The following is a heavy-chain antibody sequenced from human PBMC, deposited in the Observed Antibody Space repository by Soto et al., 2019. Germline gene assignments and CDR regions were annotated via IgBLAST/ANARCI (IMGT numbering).Heavy chain of an antibody. V-gene: IGHV4-59*11. J-gene: IGHJ4*02. D-gene: IGHD3-10*01. CDR2: IDYVGST. CDR3: VRQRGNYFDF. Sequence: GTLSLTCSVSGDSINSRYWSWIRQPPGKGLEWIGYIDYVGSTNYAPSLQSRVTMSVDTSKNHVSLKLRYVTAADTAVYYCVRQRGNYFDFWGQGTLVTAPQ. CDR1: GDSINSRY.